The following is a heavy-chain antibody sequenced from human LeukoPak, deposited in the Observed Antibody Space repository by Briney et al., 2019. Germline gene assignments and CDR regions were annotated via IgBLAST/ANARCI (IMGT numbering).Heavy chain of an antibody. CDR2: ISGGGDST. J-gene: IGHJ4*02. D-gene: IGHD1-20*01. CDR1: GFTFSSCA. CDR3: AKERYNWNYFDY. Sequence: GGSLRLSCAASGFTFSSCAMSWVRQAPGKGLEWVSDISGGGDSTSYADSVKGRFTISRDNSKNTLYLQMNSLGAEDTAVYFCAKERYNWNYFDYWGQGILVTVSS. V-gene: IGHV3-23*01.